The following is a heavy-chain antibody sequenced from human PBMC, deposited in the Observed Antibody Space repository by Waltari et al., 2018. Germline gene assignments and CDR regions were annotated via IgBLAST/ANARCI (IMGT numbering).Heavy chain of an antibody. Sequence: QVQLVQSGAEVKKPGSSVKVSCKASGGTFSSYAISWVRQAPGQGLEWMGVIIPIVGTANYAQSFQGMVTITTDESTSTAYMELSSRGSEDTAVYYCASGGGGSGYYYVCDYWGQGTLVTVSS. D-gene: IGHD3-22*01. CDR2: IIPIVGTA. CDR1: GGTFSSYA. V-gene: IGHV1-69*05. J-gene: IGHJ4*02. CDR3: ASGGGGSGYYYVCDY.